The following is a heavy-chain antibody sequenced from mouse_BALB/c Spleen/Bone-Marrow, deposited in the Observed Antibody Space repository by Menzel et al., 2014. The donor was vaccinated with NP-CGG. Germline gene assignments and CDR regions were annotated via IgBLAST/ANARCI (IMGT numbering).Heavy chain of an antibody. Sequence: EVMLVESGGGLVQPGGSLKLSCPASGFGFSGYWMSWVRQAPGKGLEWIGEINPDSTTINYAPSRKDKFIISRDNAKNTLFLQMSKVRSEDTALYYCARLSYYGRFAYWGQGTLVTVSA. CDR2: INPDSTTI. CDR1: GFGFSGYW. V-gene: IGHV4-1*02. CDR3: ARLSYYGRFAY. J-gene: IGHJ3*01. D-gene: IGHD1-1*01.